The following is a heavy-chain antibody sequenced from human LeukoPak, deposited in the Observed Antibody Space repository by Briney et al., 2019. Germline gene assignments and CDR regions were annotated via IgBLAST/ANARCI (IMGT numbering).Heavy chain of an antibody. J-gene: IGHJ4*02. D-gene: IGHD6-19*01. CDR3: AREEGIAVAGRGFDY. V-gene: IGHV3-30-3*01. CDR1: GFTFSSYA. CDR2: ISYDGSNK. Sequence: GGSPRLSCAASGFTFSSYAMHWVRQAPGKGLGWVAVISYDGSNKYYADSVKGRFTISRDNSKNTLYLQMNSLRAEDTAVYYCAREEGIAVAGRGFDYWGQGTLVTVSS.